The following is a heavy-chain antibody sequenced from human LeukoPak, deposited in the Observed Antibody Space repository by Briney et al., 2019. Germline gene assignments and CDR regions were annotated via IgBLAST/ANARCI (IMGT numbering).Heavy chain of an antibody. CDR2: ISGSGGST. V-gene: IGHV3-23*01. Sequence: GGSLRLSCAASGFTFSSYSMSWVRQAPGKGLEWVSAISGSGGSTYYADSVKGRFTISRDNSKNTLYLQMNSLRAEDTAVYYCAKASAMIVVVSKHFDYWGQGTLVTVSS. CDR1: GFTFSSYS. D-gene: IGHD3-22*01. CDR3: AKASAMIVVVSKHFDY. J-gene: IGHJ4*02.